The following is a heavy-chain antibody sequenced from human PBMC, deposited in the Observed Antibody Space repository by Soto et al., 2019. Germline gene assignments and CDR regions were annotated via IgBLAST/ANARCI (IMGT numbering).Heavy chain of an antibody. CDR3: ARGGIQLSYAFDY. CDR2: IYTSGST. V-gene: IGHV4-4*07. D-gene: IGHD5-18*01. J-gene: IGHJ4*02. Sequence: SETLSLTCSVSGTSVSNYYWSWIRQPAGKGLEHIGRIYTSGSTGYNPSLKSRVTMSMDTSQTQIYLNLTSVTAADTAVYYCARGGIQLSYAFDYWGQGIQVTVSS. CDR1: GTSVSNYY.